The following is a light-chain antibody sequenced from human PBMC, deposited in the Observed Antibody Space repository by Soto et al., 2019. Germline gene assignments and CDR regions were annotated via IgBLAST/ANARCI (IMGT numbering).Light chain of an antibody. CDR1: SSDVGGYNY. CDR2: EVS. Sequence: SVLTQPASVSGSPGQSITISCTGTSSDVGGYNYVSWYQQHPDKAPKLILYEVSNRPSGVSNRFSGSKSGNTASLTISGLQTEDGADYYCSSYTDNSTLVFGTGTKLTVL. CDR3: SSYTDNSTLV. J-gene: IGLJ1*01. V-gene: IGLV2-14*01.